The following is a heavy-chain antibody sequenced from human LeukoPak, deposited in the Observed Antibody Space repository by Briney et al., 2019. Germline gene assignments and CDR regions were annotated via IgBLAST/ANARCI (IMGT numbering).Heavy chain of an antibody. CDR3: ARDSTYYDILAGYYKANWFGR. CDR1: SYSINSNYY. V-gene: IGHV4-38-2*02. Sequence: SETLSLTCSVSSYSINSNYYWGWIRQSPGKGLEWVGGIYHTGSTHYNPSLKSRVTISLDASTKQSSPRFSSVTAADTAVYCCARDSTYYDILAGYYKANWFGRWGQGTLVTVSS. D-gene: IGHD3-9*01. J-gene: IGHJ5*02. CDR2: IYHTGST.